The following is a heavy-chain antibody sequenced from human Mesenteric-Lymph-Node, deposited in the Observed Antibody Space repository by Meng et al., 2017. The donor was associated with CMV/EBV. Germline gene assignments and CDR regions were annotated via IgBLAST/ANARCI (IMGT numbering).Heavy chain of an antibody. Sequence: ASVKVSCKVSGNTLTKISMHWVRQAPGKGLEWMGGFDPEEGATVYAQKFQDRVTMTEDTSTDTAYMELSSLTFEDTAVYFCATFSAIVILPDAIPFGAVDIWGQGTMVTVSS. D-gene: IGHD2-2*01. CDR2: FDPEEGAT. J-gene: IGHJ3*02. V-gene: IGHV1-24*01. CDR3: ATFSAIVILPDAIPFGAVDI. CDR1: GNTLTKIS.